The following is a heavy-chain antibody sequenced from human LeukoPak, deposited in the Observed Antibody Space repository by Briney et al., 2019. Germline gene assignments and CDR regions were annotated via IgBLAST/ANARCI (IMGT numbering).Heavy chain of an antibody. D-gene: IGHD6-6*01. Sequence: ASVKVSCKASGGTFISYTIIWVRQAPGQGLEWMGRIIPILGLANYTQKFQGRVTITADKSTSTAYMELSSLRSEDTAVYYCARDWAASIAARHWGQGTLVTVSS. J-gene: IGHJ4*02. CDR3: ARDWAASIAARH. V-gene: IGHV1-69*04. CDR2: IIPILGLA. CDR1: GGTFISYT.